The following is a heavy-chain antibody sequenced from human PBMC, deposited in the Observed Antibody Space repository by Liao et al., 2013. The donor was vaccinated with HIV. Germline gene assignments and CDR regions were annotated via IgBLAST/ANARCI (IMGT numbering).Heavy chain of an antibody. Sequence: QLQLQESGSRLVKPSQTLSLTCTVSGGSLNSGGTSWSWIRQPPGKGLELIGYIYHSGTTYQNPSLKGRVTISVDTSNYQFSLKLSSVTAXGDTAVYYCARGADPSDYWGQGTLVTVSS. CDR3: ARGADPSDY. CDR2: IYHSGTT. J-gene: IGHJ4*02. V-gene: IGHV4-30-2*01. CDR1: GGSLNSGGTS.